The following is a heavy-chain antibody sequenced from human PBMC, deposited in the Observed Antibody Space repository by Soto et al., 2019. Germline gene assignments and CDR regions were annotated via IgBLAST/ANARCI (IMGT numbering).Heavy chain of an antibody. CDR1: VEPMTGGYY. D-gene: IGHD2-15*01. CDR2: IYYGGTT. CDR3: ARGWYYFDF. V-gene: IGHV4-38-2*01. Sequence: ETLSLTCDVSVEPMTGGYYWGWIRQSPGKGLEWIGSIYYGGTTYYNPSLRSRLAISIGTSKNQFSLRLSSVTAADTALYYCARGWYYFDFWGQGTLVTVSS. J-gene: IGHJ4*02.